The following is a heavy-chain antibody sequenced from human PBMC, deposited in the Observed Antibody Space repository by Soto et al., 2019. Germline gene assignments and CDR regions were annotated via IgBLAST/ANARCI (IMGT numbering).Heavy chain of an antibody. J-gene: IGHJ3*02. V-gene: IGHV4-59*08. CDR3: GRHGGQQLATDAFDI. CDR2: IYYSGST. CDR1: GGSISSYY. D-gene: IGHD6-13*01. Sequence: SETLSLTCTVSGGSISSYYWSWIRQPPGKGLEWIGYIYYSGSTNYNPSLKSRVTISVDTSKNQFSLKLSSVTAADTAVYYCGRHGGQQLATDAFDIWGQGTMVTVSS.